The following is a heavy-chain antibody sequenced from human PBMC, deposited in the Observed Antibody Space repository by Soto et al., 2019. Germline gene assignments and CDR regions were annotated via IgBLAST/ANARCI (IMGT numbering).Heavy chain of an antibody. J-gene: IGHJ4*02. CDR2: INLDGTTT. D-gene: IGHD3-16*01. V-gene: IGHV3-74*02. Sequence: DVKLVESGGDLVQPGESLRLSCAASGFTFSSYWMHWFRQDPGMGLVWVATINLDGTTTQYADSVKGRFTVSRDNARTTLFLQMNGLRAEDTALYYCAKDLSWGQSDYWGRGTLVTVSS. CDR3: AKDLSWGQSDY. CDR1: GFTFSSYW.